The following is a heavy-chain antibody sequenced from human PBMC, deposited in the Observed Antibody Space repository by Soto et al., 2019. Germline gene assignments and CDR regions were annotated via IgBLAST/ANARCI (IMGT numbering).Heavy chain of an antibody. Sequence: ALVKVSCKASGYTFTSYDINWVRQATGQGLEWMGWMNPNSGNTGYAQKFQGRVTMTRNTSISTAYMELSSLRSEDTAVYYCARVPRIAVAGTRDYYYYGMDVWGQGTTVTVSS. CDR3: ARVPRIAVAGTRDYYYYGMDV. V-gene: IGHV1-8*01. CDR1: GYTFTSYD. D-gene: IGHD6-19*01. J-gene: IGHJ6*02. CDR2: MNPNSGNT.